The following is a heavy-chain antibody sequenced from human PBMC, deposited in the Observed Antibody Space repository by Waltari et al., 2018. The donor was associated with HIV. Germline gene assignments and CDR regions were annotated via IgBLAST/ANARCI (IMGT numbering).Heavy chain of an antibody. Sequence: EVQLVESGGGLVQPGGSLRLSCAASGFTFSSYWMHWVRQAPGKGLVWVSLINSDGGSTSYADSVKGRFTISRDNAKNTLYLQMNSLRAEDTAVYYCARVQGYSYAVNWFDPWGQGTLVTVSS. CDR1: GFTFSSYW. D-gene: IGHD5-18*01. CDR3: ARVQGYSYAVNWFDP. CDR2: INSDGGST. J-gene: IGHJ5*02. V-gene: IGHV3-74*01.